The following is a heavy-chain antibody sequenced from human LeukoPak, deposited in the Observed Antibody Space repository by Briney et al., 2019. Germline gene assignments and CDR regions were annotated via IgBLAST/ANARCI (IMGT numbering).Heavy chain of an antibody. J-gene: IGHJ4*02. CDR3: ARAKRYFDWLYPFYFDC. CDR2: ISSSGSDI. Sequence: GGSLRLSCTASGFTLSSHEINWVRQAPGKGLGWLAYISSSGSDIHYADSVKGRLIISRDNAKDSLYLQMNSLRADDTAVYYCARAKRYFDWLYPFYFDCWGQGTLVTVSS. D-gene: IGHD3-9*01. CDR1: GFTLSSHE. V-gene: IGHV3-48*03.